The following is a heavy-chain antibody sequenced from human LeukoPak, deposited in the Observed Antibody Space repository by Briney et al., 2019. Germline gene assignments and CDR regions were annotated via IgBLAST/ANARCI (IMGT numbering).Heavy chain of an antibody. CDR3: ASIGISGYLPLDY. Sequence: GGSLRLSCAASGFTFSSYWMSWVRQTPGKGLEWVANIKQDGSEKYYVDSVKGRFTISRDNAKNSLYLQMNSLRAEDTAVYYCASIGISGYLPLDYWGQGTLVTVSS. V-gene: IGHV3-7*03. D-gene: IGHD3-22*01. CDR2: IKQDGSEK. CDR1: GFTFSSYW. J-gene: IGHJ4*02.